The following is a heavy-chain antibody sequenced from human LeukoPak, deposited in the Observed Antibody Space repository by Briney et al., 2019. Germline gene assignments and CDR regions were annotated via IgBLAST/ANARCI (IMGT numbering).Heavy chain of an antibody. D-gene: IGHD4-17*01. V-gene: IGHV3-48*01. J-gene: IGHJ4*02. CDR3: ARDLAPDEDPIPTVTTSAFDY. CDR1: GFTFSSYS. Sequence: PGGSLRLSCAASGFTFSSYSMNWVRQAPGKGLEWVSYISSSSSTIYYADSVKGRFTISRDNAKNSLYLQMNSLRAEDTAVYYCARDLAPDEDPIPTVTTSAFDYWGQGTLVTVSS. CDR2: ISSSSSTI.